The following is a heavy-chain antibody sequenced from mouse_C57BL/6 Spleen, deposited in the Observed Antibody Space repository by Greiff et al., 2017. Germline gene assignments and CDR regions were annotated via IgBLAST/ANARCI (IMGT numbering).Heavy chain of an antibody. J-gene: IGHJ1*03. D-gene: IGHD1-1*01. CDR2: ISSGGSYT. V-gene: IGHV5-6*01. Sequence: EVKLVESGGDLVKPGGSLKLSCAASGFTFRSYGMSWVRQTPDKRLEWVATISSGGSYTYSPDSVKGRFTISRDNAKNTLYLQMSSLKSEDTAMYYCARPGTTVVATNWYFDVWGTGTTVTVSS. CDR3: ARPGTTVVATNWYFDV. CDR1: GFTFRSYG.